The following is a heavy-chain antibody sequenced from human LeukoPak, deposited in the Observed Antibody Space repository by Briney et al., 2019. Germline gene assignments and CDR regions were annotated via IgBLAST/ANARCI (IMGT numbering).Heavy chain of an antibody. D-gene: IGHD1-26*01. CDR1: GFTFSSYA. V-gene: IGHV3-23*01. J-gene: IGHJ4*02. CDR2: ISGSGGST. Sequence: GGSLGLSCAASGFTFSSYAMSWVRQARAKGLEWVSAISGSGGSTHYADSVKGRFTISRDNCKNTLYLQMNSLRAEDTAVYYCAKLFSGSYFGDYWGQGTLVTVSS. CDR3: AKLFSGSYFGDY.